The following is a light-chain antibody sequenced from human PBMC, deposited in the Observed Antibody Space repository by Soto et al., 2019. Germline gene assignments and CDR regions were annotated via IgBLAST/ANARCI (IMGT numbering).Light chain of an antibody. V-gene: IGKV1-27*01. CDR3: QKYVDAPKT. J-gene: IGKJ2*01. CDR1: QGISNY. CDR2: AAS. Sequence: DIQMTQSPSSLSASVGDRVTITCRASQGISNYLAWYQQKPGKVPKLLIYAASTLQSGVPSRFIGSGSGTDCTLPISSLQPEDAATYYCQKYVDAPKTFGQGTKLEIK.